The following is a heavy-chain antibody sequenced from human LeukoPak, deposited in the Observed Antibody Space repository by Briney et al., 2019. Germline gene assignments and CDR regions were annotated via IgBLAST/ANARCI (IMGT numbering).Heavy chain of an antibody. CDR1: GGTFSSYA. J-gene: IGHJ4*02. CDR3: ARDYGSGSYYNPNYFDY. V-gene: IGHV1-18*01. Sequence: AASVKVSCKASGGTFSSYAISWVRQAPGQGLEWMGWISAYNGNTNYAQKLQGRVTMTTDTSTSTAYMELRSLRSDDTAVYYCARDYGSGSYYNPNYFDYWGQGTLVTVSS. D-gene: IGHD3-10*01. CDR2: ISAYNGNT.